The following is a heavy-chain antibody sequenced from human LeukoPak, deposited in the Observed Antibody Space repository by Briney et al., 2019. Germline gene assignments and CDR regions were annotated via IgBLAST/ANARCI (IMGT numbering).Heavy chain of an antibody. Sequence: SETLSLTCNVSVYSISRGYYWSWIRQPPGKGLEWIGHIYYSGSTNYNPSLKSRVTISVDTSKNQSSLKLSSVTAADTAVYYCAREAASSEGITIFGVDGWYYYYYMDVWGKGTTVTVSS. V-gene: IGHV4-61*01. D-gene: IGHD3-3*01. CDR1: VYSISRGYY. CDR3: AREAASSEGITIFGVDGWYYYYYMDV. J-gene: IGHJ6*03. CDR2: IYYSGST.